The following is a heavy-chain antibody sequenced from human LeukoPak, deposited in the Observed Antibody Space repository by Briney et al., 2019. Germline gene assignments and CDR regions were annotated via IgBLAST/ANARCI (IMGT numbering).Heavy chain of an antibody. V-gene: IGHV1-2*04. Sequence: ASVKVSCKASGYTFTGYCMHWVRQAPGQGLEWMGWMNPNSGGTNYSQTFLDWVTITRDTSISTAYMELSRLTSDATAVYYGAREPTMYYDDSSGYLPAIWGQGTLVTVSS. CDR1: GYTFTGYC. J-gene: IGHJ4*02. D-gene: IGHD3-22*01. CDR3: AREPTMYYDDSSGYLPAI. CDR2: MNPNSGGT.